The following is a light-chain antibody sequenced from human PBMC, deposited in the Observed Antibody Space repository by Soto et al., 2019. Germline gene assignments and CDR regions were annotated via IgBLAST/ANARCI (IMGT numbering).Light chain of an antibody. CDR3: SSYAGSNNYV. Sequence: QSVLTQPPSASGSPGQSVTISCTGTSCDIGGYNYVSWYQQHPGKAPKLMIYDVTKRPSGVPDRFSGSRSANTASLTVSGLQAEDEADYYCSSYAGSNNYVFGTGTKVTVL. V-gene: IGLV2-8*01. J-gene: IGLJ1*01. CDR2: DVT. CDR1: SCDIGGYNY.